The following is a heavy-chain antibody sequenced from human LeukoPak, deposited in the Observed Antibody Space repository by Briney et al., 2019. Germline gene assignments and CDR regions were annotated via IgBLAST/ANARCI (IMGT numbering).Heavy chain of an antibody. CDR3: AREDPQTTVPEGMDV. D-gene: IGHD4-17*01. V-gene: IGHV4-59*01. CDR1: GGSISYYY. CDR2: IYYSGTT. Sequence: PSETLSLTCTVSGGSISYYYWSWIRQSPWKGLEWIGYIYYSGTTNYNPSLKSRVTISVDTSKNQFSLQLGSVTAADTAVYYCAREDPQTTVPEGMDVWGQGTTVTVSS. J-gene: IGHJ6*02.